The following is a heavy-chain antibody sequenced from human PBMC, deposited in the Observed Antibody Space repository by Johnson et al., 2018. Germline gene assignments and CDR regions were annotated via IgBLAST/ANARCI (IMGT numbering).Heavy chain of an antibody. CDR2: IAYDGSNT. V-gene: IGHV3-30*18. Sequence: QVQLVKSGGGVVQHGRSLRLSCDASGFTFRNYGMHWDRPAPGKGLEWVALIAYDGSNTDYTDSVNGRFTISRDNSENTLYLQMNTLRPDDTGVYYCAQDPVWVAVVPTAEYFQHWGQGALVTVSA. D-gene: IGHD2-2*01. CDR3: AQDPVWVAVVPTAEYFQH. J-gene: IGHJ1*01. CDR1: GFTFRNYG.